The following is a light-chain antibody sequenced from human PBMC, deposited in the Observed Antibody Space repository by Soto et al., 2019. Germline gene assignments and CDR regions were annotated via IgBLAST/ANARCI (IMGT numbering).Light chain of an antibody. CDR1: QTVSSF. CDR2: DAS. J-gene: IGKJ1*01. V-gene: IGKV3-11*01. Sequence: EIVLTQSPATLSLSPGERATLSCRASQTVSSFLAWYQQKPGQAPRLLIYDASNRATGIPVRFSGSGSGTDFTLTISSLEPEDFAVYYCQQRYNWPQTFGQGTKVEIK. CDR3: QQRYNWPQT.